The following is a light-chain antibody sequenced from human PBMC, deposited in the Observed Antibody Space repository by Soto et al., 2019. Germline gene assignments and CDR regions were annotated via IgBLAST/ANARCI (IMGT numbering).Light chain of an antibody. CDR2: GAS. J-gene: IGKJ5*01. V-gene: IGKV3-20*01. CDR3: QQYGSSPIT. CDR1: QSVSSSY. Sequence: EIVLTQSPCTLAKSPWGRATVSCVASQSVSSSYLAWYQQKPGQAPRLLIYGASSRATGIPDRFSGSGSGTDFTLTISRLEPEDFAVYYCQQYGSSPITFGQGTRLEIK.